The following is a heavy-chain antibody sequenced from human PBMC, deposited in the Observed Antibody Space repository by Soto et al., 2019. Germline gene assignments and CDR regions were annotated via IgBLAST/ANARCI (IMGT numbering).Heavy chain of an antibody. V-gene: IGHV1-69*01. Sequence: QVQLVQSGAEVKKPGSSVKVSCKASGGTFSSYAISWVRQAPGQGLEWMGGIIPIFGTANYAQKFQGRVTITADESTSTAYMERSSLRAEDKAVYYGARAPRKMATIEFGDYWGQGTLVTVSS. CDR1: GGTFSSYA. J-gene: IGHJ4*02. D-gene: IGHD3-16*01. CDR3: ARAPRKMATIEFGDY. CDR2: IIPIFGTA.